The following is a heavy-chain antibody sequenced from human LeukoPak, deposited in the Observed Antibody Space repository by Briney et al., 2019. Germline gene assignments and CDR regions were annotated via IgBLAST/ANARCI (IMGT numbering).Heavy chain of an antibody. CDR2: IYYSGST. D-gene: IGHD3-22*01. CDR1: GGSISGYY. Sequence: SETLSLTCTVSGGSISGYYWSWIRQPPGKGLEWIGYIYYSGSTNYNPSLKSRVTISVDTSKNQFSLKLSSVTAADTAVYYCASRHYCDSSVVDYWGQGTLVTVSS. CDR3: ASRHYCDSSVVDY. J-gene: IGHJ4*02. V-gene: IGHV4-59*01.